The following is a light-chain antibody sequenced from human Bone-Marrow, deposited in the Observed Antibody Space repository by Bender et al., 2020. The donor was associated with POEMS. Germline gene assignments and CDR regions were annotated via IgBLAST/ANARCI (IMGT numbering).Light chain of an antibody. CDR3: QVWDTSSPYGYV. CDR1: NIGSYS. CDR2: DDS. Sequence: SYVLTQPPSVSVAPGQTASITCGGKNIGSYSVYWYQQRPGQAPVVVVFDDSYRPSGIPERFSDSNSGNTATLTISRVEVADEADYYCQVWDTSSPYGYVFGTGTKVTVL. J-gene: IGLJ1*01. V-gene: IGLV3-21*02.